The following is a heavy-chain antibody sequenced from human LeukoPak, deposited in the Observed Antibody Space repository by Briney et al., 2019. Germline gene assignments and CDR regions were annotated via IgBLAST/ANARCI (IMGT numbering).Heavy chain of an antibody. CDR3: ARLRYYAMDV. J-gene: IGHJ6*02. CDR2: ISSGSSTI. Sequence: GGSLRLSCAASGFTFSTFDMNWVRQAPGKGLEWVSYISSGSSTIYYADSVKGRFTISRDNAKNSLYLQMNSLRAEDTAVYYCARLRYYAMDVWGQGTTVVVSS. V-gene: IGHV3-48*01. CDR1: GFTFSTFD.